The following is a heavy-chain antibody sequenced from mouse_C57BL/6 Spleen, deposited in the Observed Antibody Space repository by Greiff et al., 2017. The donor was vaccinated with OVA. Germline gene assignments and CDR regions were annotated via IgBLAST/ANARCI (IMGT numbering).Heavy chain of an antibody. J-gene: IGHJ4*01. Sequence: EVKVVESGGGLVKPGGSLKLSCAASGFTFSSYTMSWVRQTPEKRLEWVATISGGGGNTYYPDSVKGRFTISRDNAKNTLYLQRSSLRSEDTALYYCARPYYYGTGAMDYWGQGTSVTVSS. V-gene: IGHV5-9*01. D-gene: IGHD1-1*01. CDR2: ISGGGGNT. CDR3: ARPYYYGTGAMDY. CDR1: GFTFSSYT.